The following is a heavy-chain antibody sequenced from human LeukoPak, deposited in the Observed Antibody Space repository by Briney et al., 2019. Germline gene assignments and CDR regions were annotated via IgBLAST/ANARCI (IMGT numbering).Heavy chain of an antibody. D-gene: IGHD1-26*01. CDR3: ASKKNSGSNYFDY. Sequence: PSETLSLTCAVSGGSISISNWWSWVRQPPGKGLDWIGEIHHSGSTNYNPSLKSRLTISLDKFKNQFSLKLNSVTAADTAVYYCASKKNSGSNYFDYWGQGTLVTVSS. CDR2: IHHSGST. V-gene: IGHV4-4*02. J-gene: IGHJ4*02. CDR1: GGSISISNW.